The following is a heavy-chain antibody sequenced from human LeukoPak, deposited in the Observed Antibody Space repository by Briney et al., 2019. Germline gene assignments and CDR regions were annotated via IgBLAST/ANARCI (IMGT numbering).Heavy chain of an antibody. D-gene: IGHD3-3*01. V-gene: IGHV1-18*01. CDR2: ISAYNGNT. J-gene: IGHJ5*02. CDR3: ARDGVYLEWLFSQYNWFDP. CDR1: GYTFTSYG. Sequence: ASVKVSCXASGYTFTSYGISWVQQAPGQGLEWMGWISAYNGNTNYAQKLQGRVTMTTDTSTSTAYMELRSLRSDDTAVYYCARDGVYLEWLFSQYNWFDPWGQGTLVTVSS.